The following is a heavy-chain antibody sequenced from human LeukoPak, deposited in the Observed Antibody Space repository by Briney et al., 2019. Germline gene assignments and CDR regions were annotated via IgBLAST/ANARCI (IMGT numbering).Heavy chain of an antibody. CDR1: GFTFSNYW. Sequence: GGSLRLSCAASGFTFSNYWMHWVRQAPGKGLVWVSRINSDGINTSYADSVKGRFTISRDNAKNSLYLQMNSPRAEDTAMYYCAREEGEKLGIDYYFDYWGQGTLVTVSS. D-gene: IGHD7-27*01. J-gene: IGHJ4*02. CDR2: INSDGINT. CDR3: AREEGEKLGIDYYFDY. V-gene: IGHV3-74*01.